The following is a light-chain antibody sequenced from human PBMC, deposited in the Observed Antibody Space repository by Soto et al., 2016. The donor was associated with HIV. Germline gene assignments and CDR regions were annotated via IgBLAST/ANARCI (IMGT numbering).Light chain of an antibody. V-gene: IGKV1-5*03. CDR3: QQYNTYWT. Sequence: DIQMTQSPSSLSASVGDRVTITCRANQTISTYLNWYQQKPGKAPKLLIYKASSLESGVPSRFSGSGSGTEFTLTISSLQPDDFATYYCQQYNTYWTFGQGTKVEIK. CDR1: QTISTY. J-gene: IGKJ1*01. CDR2: KAS.